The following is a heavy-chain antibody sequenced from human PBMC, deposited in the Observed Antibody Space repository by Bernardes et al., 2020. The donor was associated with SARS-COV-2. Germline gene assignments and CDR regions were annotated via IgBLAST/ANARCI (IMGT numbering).Heavy chain of an antibody. CDR3: ARADYCSGGSCYQARGAFDI. D-gene: IGHD2-15*01. CDR1: GGSISSYY. V-gene: IGHV4-59*01. CDR2: IYYSGST. Sequence: SETLSLTCTVSGGSISSYYWSWIRQPPGKGLEWIGYIYYSGSTNYNPSLKSRVTISVDTSKNQFSLKLSSVTAADTAVYYCARADYCSGGSCYQARGAFDIWGQGTMVTVSS. J-gene: IGHJ3*02.